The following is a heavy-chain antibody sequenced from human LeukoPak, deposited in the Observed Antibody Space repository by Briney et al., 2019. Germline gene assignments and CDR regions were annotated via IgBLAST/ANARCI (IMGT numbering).Heavy chain of an antibody. V-gene: IGHV3-21*01. Sequence: GSLRLSCAASGFTFSSYSMHWVRQAPGKGLEWVSSISSSSSYIYYADSVKGRFTISRDNAKNSLYLQMNSLRAEDTAVYYCARDRGSGYYYYWGQGTLVTVSS. CDR1: GFTFSSYS. CDR3: ARDRGSGYYYY. CDR2: ISSSSSYI. J-gene: IGHJ4*02. D-gene: IGHD3-22*01.